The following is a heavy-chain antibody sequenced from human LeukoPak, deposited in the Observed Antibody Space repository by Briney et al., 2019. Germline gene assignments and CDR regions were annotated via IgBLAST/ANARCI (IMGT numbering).Heavy chain of an antibody. CDR2: IYWDDDK. D-gene: IGHD3-9*01. V-gene: IGHV2-5*02. J-gene: IGHJ3*02. CDR3: AHSLTEAKMDAFDI. CDR1: GFSLITNGVG. Sequence: SGPTLVKPAQTLTLTCTFSGFSLITNGVGVGWIRQPPGKALEWLALIYWDDDKRYNPSLNTGLTITKDTSKNQVVLTMTNMDPVGTATYYCAHSLTEAKMDAFDIWGQGTLVTVSS.